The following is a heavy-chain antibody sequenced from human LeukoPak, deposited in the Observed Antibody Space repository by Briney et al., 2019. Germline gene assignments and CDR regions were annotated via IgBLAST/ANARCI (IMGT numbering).Heavy chain of an antibody. CDR1: GGSISSGDYY. Sequence: SETLSLTCTVSGGSISSGDYYWSWIRQPPGKGLEWIGYIYYSGSTYYNPSLKSRVTISVDTAKNQFSLKLSSVTAADTAVYYCARGGYSYGSSPWFDPWGQGTLVTVSS. J-gene: IGHJ5*02. CDR2: IYYSGST. CDR3: ARGGYSYGSSPWFDP. V-gene: IGHV4-30-4*08. D-gene: IGHD5-18*01.